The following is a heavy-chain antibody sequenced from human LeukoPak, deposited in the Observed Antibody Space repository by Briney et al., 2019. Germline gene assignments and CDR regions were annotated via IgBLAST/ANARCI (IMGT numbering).Heavy chain of an antibody. CDR3: ARAPSEIGGYYPEYFRH. J-gene: IGHJ1*01. Sequence: GGSLRLSCAASGFTFSSCWMHWVRQAPGKGLVWVSRIKSDGSTNYADSVKGRFTISRDNAKNTVSLQMNSLRAEDTGVYYCARAPSEIGGYYPEYFRHWGQGTLVTVSS. CDR1: GFTFSSCW. D-gene: IGHD3-22*01. V-gene: IGHV3-74*01. CDR2: IKSDGST.